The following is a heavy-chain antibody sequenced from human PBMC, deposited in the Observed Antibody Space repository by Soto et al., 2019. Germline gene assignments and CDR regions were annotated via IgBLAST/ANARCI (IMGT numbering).Heavy chain of an antibody. J-gene: IGHJ4*02. Sequence: QVQLVESGGGVVQPGRSLRLSCAASGFTFSSYGMHWVRQAPGKGLEWVAVISYDGSNKYYADSVKGRFTISRDNSKNALYLQINSLRAEDMGVYYCAKDVHSVWDIVAVPAAMLGASLDYWGQGTLVTVSS. CDR1: GFTFSSYG. CDR2: ISYDGSNK. D-gene: IGHD2-2*01. CDR3: AKDVHSVWDIVAVPAAMLGASLDY. V-gene: IGHV3-30*18.